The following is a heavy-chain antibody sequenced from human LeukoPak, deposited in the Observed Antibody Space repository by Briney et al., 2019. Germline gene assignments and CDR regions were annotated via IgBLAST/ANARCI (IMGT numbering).Heavy chain of an antibody. D-gene: IGHD4-17*01. CDR2: IYYSGST. CDR1: GGSISSSSYY. Sequence: PSETLSLTCTVSGGSISSSSYYWGWIRQPPGKGLEWIGSIYYSGSTYYNPSLKSRVTISVDTSKNQFSLKLSSVTAADTAVYYCARTTVTTVTWGMDVWGQGTTVTVSS. J-gene: IGHJ6*02. V-gene: IGHV4-39*07. CDR3: ARTTVTTVTWGMDV.